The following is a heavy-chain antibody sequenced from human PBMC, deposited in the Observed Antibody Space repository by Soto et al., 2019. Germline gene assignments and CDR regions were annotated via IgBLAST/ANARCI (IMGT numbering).Heavy chain of an antibody. Sequence: SETLSLTCTVSGGSISSGGYYWSWVRQTPGKRLEWIGQIYHTGTTSYNPSLKNRVTISLDKSNNQFSLRLTSMTAADTAVYYCATLPPRIVVVMTDLPTWGQGTLVTVSS. CDR2: IYHTGTT. CDR1: GGSISSGGYY. CDR3: ATLPPRIVVVMTDLPT. J-gene: IGHJ5*02. D-gene: IGHD2-15*01. V-gene: IGHV4-39*07.